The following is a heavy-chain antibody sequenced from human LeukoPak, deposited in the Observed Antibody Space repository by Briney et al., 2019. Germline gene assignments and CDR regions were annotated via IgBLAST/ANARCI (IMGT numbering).Heavy chain of an antibody. V-gene: IGHV3-74*01. CDR1: GFTFSRYW. CDR2: INTDGRTI. Sequence: GGSLRLSCAASGFTFSRYWMHWVRQAPGKGLVWVSRINTDGRTITYADSVKGRFTISRDNSKNTLYLQMNSLRAEDTAVYYCVRDRDSRSANYYFDYWGQGTLVTVSS. J-gene: IGHJ4*02. D-gene: IGHD2-21*02. CDR3: VRDRDSRSANYYFDY.